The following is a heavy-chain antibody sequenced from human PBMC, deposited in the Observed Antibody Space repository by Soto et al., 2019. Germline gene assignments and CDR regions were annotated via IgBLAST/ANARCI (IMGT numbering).Heavy chain of an antibody. Sequence: GASVKVSCKASGYTFTSYYMHWVRQAPGQGLEWMGIINPSGGSTSYAQKFQGRVTMTRDTSTSTVYMELSSLRSEDTAVYYCARDQGNYDFWSGYYGYYFDYWGQGTLVTVSS. CDR3: ARDQGNYDFWSGYYGYYFDY. J-gene: IGHJ4*02. V-gene: IGHV1-46*03. CDR1: GYTFTSYY. CDR2: INPSGGST. D-gene: IGHD3-3*01.